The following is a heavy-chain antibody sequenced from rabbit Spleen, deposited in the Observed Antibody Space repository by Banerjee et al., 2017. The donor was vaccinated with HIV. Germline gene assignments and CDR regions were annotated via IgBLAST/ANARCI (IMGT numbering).Heavy chain of an antibody. CDR3: ARGSATMALVITGYYLSL. CDR2: IYGGDGIST. CDR1: ECSFNNNYY. Sequence: QSLEESGGGLAQPVGSLTLTCTASECSFNNNYYMGLVRQAQRKGLEWIACIYGGDGISTAYASWAKGRFTVSKTASTTVTLQMTSLTAADTATYFCARGSATMALVITGYYLSLWGPGTLVTVS. V-gene: IGHV1S40*01. J-gene: IGHJ4*01. D-gene: IGHD2-1*01.